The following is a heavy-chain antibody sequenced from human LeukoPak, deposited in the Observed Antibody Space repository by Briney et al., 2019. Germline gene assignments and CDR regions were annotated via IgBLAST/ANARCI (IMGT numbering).Heavy chain of an antibody. CDR1: GDSVSSNSVT. V-gene: IGHV6-1*01. D-gene: IGHD5-18*01. CDR3: TRAGSYGYYWYFDL. Sequence: SQTLSLTCAISGDSVSSNSVTWNWIRQSPSRGLEWLGRTYYRCKWYNDYAVSVKSRITINPDTSKNQFYLHLNSVAPADTASYCCTRAGSYGYYWYFDLCGRGGMVSV. J-gene: IGHJ2*01. CDR2: TYYRCKWYN.